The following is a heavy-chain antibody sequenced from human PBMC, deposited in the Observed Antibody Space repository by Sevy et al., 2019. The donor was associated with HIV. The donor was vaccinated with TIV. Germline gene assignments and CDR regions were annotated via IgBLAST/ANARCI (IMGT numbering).Heavy chain of an antibody. CDR3: ASNPGYSSGWYRYYFDY. V-gene: IGHV1-8*01. J-gene: IGHJ4*02. D-gene: IGHD6-19*01. Sequence: ASVKVSCKASGYTFTSYDINWVRQATGQGLEWMGWMNPNSGNTGYAQKFQGRVTMTRNTSISTAYMELSSLRSEDTAVYYCASNPGYSSGWYRYYFDYWGQGTLVTVPS. CDR1: GYTFTSYD. CDR2: MNPNSGNT.